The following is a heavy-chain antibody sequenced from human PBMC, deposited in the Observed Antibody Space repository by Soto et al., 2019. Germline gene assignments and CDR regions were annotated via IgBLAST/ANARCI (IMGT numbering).Heavy chain of an antibody. V-gene: IGHV4-59*08. CDR1: GGSISSYY. Sequence: SETLSLTCTVSGGSISSYYWSWIRQPPGKGLEWIGYIYYSGITDYNPSLKSRVAISIDTSKNQFSLKLSSVTAADTAVYYCARHPLPVATIKDVLDIWGQGKMVT. J-gene: IGHJ3*02. CDR2: IYYSGIT. D-gene: IGHD5-12*01. CDR3: ARHPLPVATIKDVLDI.